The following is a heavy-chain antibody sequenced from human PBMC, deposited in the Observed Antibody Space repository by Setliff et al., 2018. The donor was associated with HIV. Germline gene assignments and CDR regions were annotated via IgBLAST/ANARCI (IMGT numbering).Heavy chain of an antibody. CDR3: ARVIMPRGGAFDI. Sequence: PSETLSLTCTVSGGSISSGSYYWSWIRQPAGKGLEWIGRIYTSGSTSYNPSLKSRVTISVDTSKNQFSLKLSSVTAADTAVYYCARVIMPRGGAFDIWGQGTTVTVSS. CDR1: GGSISSGSYY. J-gene: IGHJ3*02. V-gene: IGHV4-61*02. D-gene: IGHD3-10*01. CDR2: IYTSGST.